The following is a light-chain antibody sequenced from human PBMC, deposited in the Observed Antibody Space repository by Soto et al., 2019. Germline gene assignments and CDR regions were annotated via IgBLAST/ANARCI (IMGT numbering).Light chain of an antibody. CDR2: GGS. CDR3: QHYGTSLPWT. Sequence: EVVLTQSPGALSLSPGEGVTLSCRASQNIRGNELAWYRQKRGQAPRLLIYGGSSRAEGIPDRFSGRGTGTNVTPPISRLEPEDSAVYYCQHYGTSLPWTFGQGTKLEIK. J-gene: IGKJ1*01. V-gene: IGKV3-20*01. CDR1: QNIRGNE.